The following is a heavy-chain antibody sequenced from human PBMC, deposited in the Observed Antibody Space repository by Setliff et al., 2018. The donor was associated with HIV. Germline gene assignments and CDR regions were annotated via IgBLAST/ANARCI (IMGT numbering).Heavy chain of an antibody. J-gene: IGHJ5*02. Sequence: ETLSLTCNVSGDSIRSRRFYWAWIRQPPGERPEWIGTIYYVGSTYYNPYLKSRASIFVDTSKNQFSLKLYSVTAAYTAVYYCAGGFWGGPLFDPWGRGTLVTVSS. CDR2: IYYVGST. CDR1: GDSIRSRRFY. V-gene: IGHV4-39*01. CDR3: AGGFWGGPLFDP. D-gene: IGHD3-3*01.